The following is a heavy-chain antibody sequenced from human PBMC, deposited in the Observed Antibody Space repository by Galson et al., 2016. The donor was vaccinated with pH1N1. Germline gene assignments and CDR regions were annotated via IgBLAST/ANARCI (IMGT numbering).Heavy chain of an antibody. V-gene: IGHV2-5*02. D-gene: IGHD4-17*01. CDR3: ARNGYGDYVGYFDY. CDR2: IYWDDDK. CDR1: GFSLSTSGVG. Sequence: LVKPTQTLTLTCTFSGFSLSTSGVGVGWIRQPPGKALEWLALIYWDDDKRYSPSLKSRLTITKDTSKNQVVLTMTNMDPVDTVTYYCARNGYGDYVGYFDYWGQGTLVTVSS. J-gene: IGHJ4*02.